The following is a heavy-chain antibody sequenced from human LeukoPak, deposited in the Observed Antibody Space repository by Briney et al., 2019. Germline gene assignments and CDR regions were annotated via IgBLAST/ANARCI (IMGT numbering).Heavy chain of an antibody. J-gene: IGHJ4*02. D-gene: IGHD2-2*01. CDR3: ARILLPAASDY. CDR1: GFTFSSYA. Sequence: GGSLRLSCAASGFTFSSYAMHWVRQAPGKGLEWVAVISYDGSNKYYADSVKGRFTISRDNSKNTLYLQMNSLRAEDTAVYYCARILLPAASDYWGQGTLVTVSS. V-gene: IGHV3-30-3*01. CDR2: ISYDGSNK.